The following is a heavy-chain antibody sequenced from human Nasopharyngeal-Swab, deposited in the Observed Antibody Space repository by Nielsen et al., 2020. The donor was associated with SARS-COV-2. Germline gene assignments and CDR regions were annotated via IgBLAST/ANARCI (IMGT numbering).Heavy chain of an antibody. D-gene: IGHD2-21*01. CDR3: ARVRVNKSGWFDP. V-gene: IGHV4-34*01. Sequence: WIRQPPGKGLEWIGEIYQSGSTNYNPSLKSRVTIPVDTSKNQFSLKLSSVAAADTAVYYRARVRVNKSGWFDPWGQGTLVTVSS. J-gene: IGHJ5*02. CDR2: IYQSGST.